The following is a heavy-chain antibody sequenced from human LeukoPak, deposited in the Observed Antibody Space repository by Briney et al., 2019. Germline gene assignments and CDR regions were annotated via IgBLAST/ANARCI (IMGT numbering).Heavy chain of an antibody. J-gene: IGHJ4*02. V-gene: IGHV3-23*01. CDR2: IRGSGGST. CDR3: AKRGEDADYFDY. CDR1: GFTFSSYA. Sequence: PGGSLRLSCAASGFTFSSYAMNWVRQAPGKGLEWVSAIRGSGGSTYYTDSVKGRFTISRDNSKNTLYLQMNSLKAEDTAVYYCAKRGEDADYFDYWGQGTLVTVPS. D-gene: IGHD3-16*01.